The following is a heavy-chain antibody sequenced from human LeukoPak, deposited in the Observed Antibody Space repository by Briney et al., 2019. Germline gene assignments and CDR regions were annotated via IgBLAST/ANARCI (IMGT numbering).Heavy chain of an antibody. J-gene: IGHJ6*01. V-gene: IGHV5-10-1*01. CDR2: IDPSDSYT. CDR3: TRLHIVVPVAMPYYFYGIAV. Sequence: PGESLKISCKGSGYSFTSYWISWVRQMPGKGLEWMGRIDPSDSYTNYSPSFQGHVTISADKSISTAYLQWSSLKASDTAMCYCTRLHIVVPVAMPYYFYGIAVCGAGKTFTV. D-gene: IGHD2-2*01. CDR1: GYSFTSYW.